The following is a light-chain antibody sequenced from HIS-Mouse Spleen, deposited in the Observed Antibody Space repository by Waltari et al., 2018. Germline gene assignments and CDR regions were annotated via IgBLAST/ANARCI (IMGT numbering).Light chain of an antibody. CDR3: QQYNNWWT. V-gene: IGKV3-15*01. CDR2: GAS. J-gene: IGKJ1*01. Sequence: EIVMTQSPATLSVSPGERATLSCRASQSVSRNLAWYQQKPGQAPRLIIYGASTRATGIPARFSGSGSGTEFTLTISSMQSEDFAVYYCQQYNNWWTFGQGTKVEIK. CDR1: QSVSRN.